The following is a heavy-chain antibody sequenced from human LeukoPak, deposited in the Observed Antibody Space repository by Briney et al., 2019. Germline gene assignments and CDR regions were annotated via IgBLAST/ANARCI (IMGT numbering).Heavy chain of an antibody. CDR3: ARDTGIVVVPFDY. CDR1: GYTFTGYY. V-gene: IGHV1-2*02. D-gene: IGHD3-22*01. Sequence: ASVTVSCKASGYTFTGYYMHWVRQAPGQGLEWMGWINPNSGGTNYAQKFQGRVTMTRDTSISTAYMELSRLRSDDTAVYYCARDTGIVVVPFDYWGQGTLVTVSS. CDR2: INPNSGGT. J-gene: IGHJ4*02.